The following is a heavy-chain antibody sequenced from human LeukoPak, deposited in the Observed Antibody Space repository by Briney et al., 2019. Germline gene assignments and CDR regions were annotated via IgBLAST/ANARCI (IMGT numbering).Heavy chain of an antibody. V-gene: IGHV4-59*13. CDR1: GGSLSNYY. Sequence: SETLSLTCTVSGGSLSNYYWSWIRQAPGKGLEWIGYVYFSGSTNYNPSLKSRVTISLDTSKNLFSLKLSSVTAADTAIYYCARDGSWYGSDRSDAFDIWGQGTMVTVSS. CDR2: VYFSGST. J-gene: IGHJ3*02. CDR3: ARDGSWYGSDRSDAFDI. D-gene: IGHD3-10*01.